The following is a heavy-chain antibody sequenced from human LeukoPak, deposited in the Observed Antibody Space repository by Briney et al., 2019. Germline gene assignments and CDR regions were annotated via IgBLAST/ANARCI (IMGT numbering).Heavy chain of an antibody. CDR1: GYTFTSYG. V-gene: IGHV1-18*04. CDR3: ARDTYYYGSGSDHSYDY. CDR2: ISAYNGNT. J-gene: IGHJ4*02. D-gene: IGHD3-10*01. Sequence: ASVKVSCKASGYTFTSYGISWVRRAPGQGLEWMGWISAYNGNTNYAQKLQGRVTMTTDTSTSTAYMELRSLRSDDTAVYYCARDTYYYGSGSDHSYDYWGQGTLVTVSS.